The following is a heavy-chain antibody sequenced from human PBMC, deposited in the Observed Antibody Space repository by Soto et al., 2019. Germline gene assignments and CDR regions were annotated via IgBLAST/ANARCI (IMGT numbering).Heavy chain of an antibody. V-gene: IGHV4-4*07. J-gene: IGHJ6*02. CDR3: AREGASGFGMDV. CDR2: IYTSGST. Sequence: QVQLQESGPGLVKPSETLSLTCNVSGGSIRSYYWSWVRQPAGKPLEWIGRIYTSGSTNYNPSLKRRVRMSVDTSKNQFSLEVTSVTAADPAVYYCAREGASGFGMDVWGLGTTVTVSS. CDR1: GGSIRSYY. D-gene: IGHD1-26*01.